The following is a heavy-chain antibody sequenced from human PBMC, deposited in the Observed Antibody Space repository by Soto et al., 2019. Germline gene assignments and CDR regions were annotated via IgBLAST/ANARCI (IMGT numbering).Heavy chain of an antibody. CDR2: IYWDDDK. Sequence: QITLKESGPTLVKPTQTLTLTCTFSGFSLSTSGVGVGWIRQPPGKALEWLALIYWDDDKRYSPSLKSRLTLTQDTPKNHVVLTMTHMDPVDTATYFCAHRLERNDAFDIWGQGTMVTVSS. CDR1: GFSLSTSGVG. D-gene: IGHD1-1*01. V-gene: IGHV2-5*02. CDR3: AHRLERNDAFDI. J-gene: IGHJ3*02.